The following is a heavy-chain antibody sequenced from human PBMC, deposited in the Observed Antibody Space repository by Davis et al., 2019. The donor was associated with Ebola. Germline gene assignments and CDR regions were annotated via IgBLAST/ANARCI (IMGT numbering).Heavy chain of an antibody. V-gene: IGHV3-30*04. CDR1: GFTFSSYA. J-gene: IGHJ6*02. D-gene: IGHD6-6*01. Sequence: GGSLRLSCAASGFTFSSYAMHWVRQAPGKGLEWVAVISYDGSNKYYADSVKGRFTISRDNSKNTLYLQMNSLRAEDTAVYYCARPYSSSSFVYYYYGMDVWGQGTTVTVSS. CDR3: ARPYSSSSFVYYYYGMDV. CDR2: ISYDGSNK.